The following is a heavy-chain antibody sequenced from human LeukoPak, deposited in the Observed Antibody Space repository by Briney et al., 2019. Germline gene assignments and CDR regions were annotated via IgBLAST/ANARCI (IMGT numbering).Heavy chain of an antibody. D-gene: IGHD1-26*01. J-gene: IGHJ4*02. CDR2: VPGSGGEDT. CDR3: AKDRIVGATGRLFDY. CDR1: GSTFTNYA. Sequence: GGSLRPSRAAAGSTFTNYAMRWVRQAAGKVLEWVSMVPGSGGEDTYYADSVRGRFTISRDISKNTLYLQMNSLRAEDTAVYYCAKDRIVGATGRLFDYWGQGTLVTVSS. V-gene: IGHV3-23*01.